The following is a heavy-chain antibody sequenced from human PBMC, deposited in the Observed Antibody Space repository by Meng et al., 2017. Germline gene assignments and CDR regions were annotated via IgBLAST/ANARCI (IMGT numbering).Heavy chain of an antibody. J-gene: IGHJ6*02. Sequence: SVKVSCKASGGTFSSYAISWVRQAPGQGLEWMGGIIPIFGTANYAQKFQGRVTITADKSTSTAYMELSSLRSDDTAVYYCARTARLVYGDYGVPDQPYYYYYGMDVWGQGTTVTVSS. CDR3: ARTARLVYGDYGVPDQPYYYYYGMDV. D-gene: IGHD4-17*01. CDR1: GGTFSSYA. V-gene: IGHV1-69*06. CDR2: IIPIFGTA.